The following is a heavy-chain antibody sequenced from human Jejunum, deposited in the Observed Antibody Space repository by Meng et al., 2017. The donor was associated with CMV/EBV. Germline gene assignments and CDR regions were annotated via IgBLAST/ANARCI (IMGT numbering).Heavy chain of an antibody. CDR3: AYSSSWAHFDY. Sequence: LSCVASGFTGSSNYMSWVRQAPGKGLEWVSIIYSDGTTYYADSVKGRFTISRDKSKNTLDLQMNSLRAEDMAVYYCAYSSSWAHFDYWGQGTLVTVSS. D-gene: IGHD6-13*01. J-gene: IGHJ4*02. CDR1: GFTGSSNY. V-gene: IGHV3-53*01. CDR2: IYSDGTT.